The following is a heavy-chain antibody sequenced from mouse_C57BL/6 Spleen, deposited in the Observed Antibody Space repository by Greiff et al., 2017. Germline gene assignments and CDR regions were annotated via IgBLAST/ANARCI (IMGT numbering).Heavy chain of an antibody. CDR3: ARSGAFSYYYGSSPFDY. D-gene: IGHD1-1*01. Sequence: QVQLQQSGAELVKPGASVKISCKASGYAFSSYWMNWVKQRPGKGLEWIGQIYPGDGDTNYNGKFKGKATLTADKSSSTAYMQLSSLTSEDSAVYFCARSGAFSYYYGSSPFDYWGQGTTLTVSS. V-gene: IGHV1-80*01. CDR1: GYAFSSYW. J-gene: IGHJ2*01. CDR2: IYPGDGDT.